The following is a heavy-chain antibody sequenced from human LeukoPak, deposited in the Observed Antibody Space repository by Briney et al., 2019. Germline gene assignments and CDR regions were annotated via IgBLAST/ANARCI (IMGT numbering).Heavy chain of an antibody. Sequence: GGSLRLSCATSGFTFKSYAMNWVRQSPGKGLEWVSSISGDSTDIYYADSLMGRSTISRDNAKNSLYLQINSLRAEDTAIYYCARRGYSDSSGYDYWGQEPWSPSP. J-gene: IGHJ4*01. D-gene: IGHD3-22*01. V-gene: IGHV3-21*01. CDR2: ISGDSTDI. CDR3: ARRGYSDSSGYDY. CDR1: GFTFKSYA.